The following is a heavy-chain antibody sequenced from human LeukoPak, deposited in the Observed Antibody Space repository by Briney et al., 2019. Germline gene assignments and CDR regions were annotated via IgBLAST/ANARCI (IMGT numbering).Heavy chain of an antibody. D-gene: IGHD4-11*01. J-gene: IGHJ4*02. Sequence: SETLSLTCAVSGGSISSINWWSWVRQPPGKGLEWIGEIYHSGSTTYNPSLKSRVTISVDKSKNQFSLELSSVAAADTAVYFCTRKDSNYGGFDYWGQGTLVTVSS. V-gene: IGHV4-4*02. CDR2: IYHSGST. CDR3: TRKDSNYGGFDY. CDR1: GGSISSINW.